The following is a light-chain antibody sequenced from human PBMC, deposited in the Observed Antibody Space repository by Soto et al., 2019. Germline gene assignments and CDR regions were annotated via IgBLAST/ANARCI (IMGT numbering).Light chain of an antibody. Sequence: EIVMTQSPVTLSVPPGERATLSCRASESVGSNLAWYQQKPGQPPRLLIYDASMRETGVPPRFSGSGPGTEFTLTISNLQSEDFAIYFCQKFNKWPWTFGQGTKVDIK. CDR1: ESVGSN. J-gene: IGKJ1*01. V-gene: IGKV3-15*01. CDR2: DAS. CDR3: QKFNKWPWT.